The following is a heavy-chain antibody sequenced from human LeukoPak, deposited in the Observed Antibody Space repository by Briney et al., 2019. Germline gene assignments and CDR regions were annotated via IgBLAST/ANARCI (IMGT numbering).Heavy chain of an antibody. CDR2: INRDGSDS. Sequence: PGGSLRLSCAASGFTFSSCCMHWVRQAPGKGLLWVARINRDGSDSSYADSVKGRFTISRDNAKNTLYLQVNSRRAEDTAVYYCTRGRVSSGYGHFDDWGQGTLVT. CDR1: GFTFSSCC. CDR3: TRGRVSSGYGHFDD. D-gene: IGHD5-12*01. J-gene: IGHJ4*02. V-gene: IGHV3-74*01.